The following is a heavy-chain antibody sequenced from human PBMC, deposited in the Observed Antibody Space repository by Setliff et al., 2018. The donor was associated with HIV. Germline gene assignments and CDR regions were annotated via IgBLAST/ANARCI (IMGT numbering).Heavy chain of an antibody. CDR3: ARATGDSGYPRFFHY. Sequence: SETLSLTCTVSGGSISNYYWSWIRQPAEKGLEWIGYIYSSGSTNFNPPLQSRVTISVDTSKNQFSLKLSSVTAADTAVYYCARATGDSGYPRFFHYWGQGTLVTVSS. CDR1: GGSISNYY. CDR2: IYSSGST. J-gene: IGHJ4*02. V-gene: IGHV4-4*09. D-gene: IGHD3-22*01.